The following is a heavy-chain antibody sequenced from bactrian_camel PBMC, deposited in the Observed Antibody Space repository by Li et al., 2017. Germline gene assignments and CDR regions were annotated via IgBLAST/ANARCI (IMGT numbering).Heavy chain of an antibody. CDR1: GYAERHNC. J-gene: IGHJ6*01. V-gene: IGHV3S53*01. CDR3: AADLRWCRSGYFDPHGRVGY. CDR2: IDTAGAP. Sequence: VQLVESGGGSAQPGGSLGLSCVVSGYAERHNCMGWFRRLPGQEREGVAAIDTAGAPTYTYAVAGRFTISKDNVKNTLYLQMNSLEPEDTAIYYCAADLRWCRSGYFDPHGRVGYWGQGTQVTV. D-gene: IGHD2*01.